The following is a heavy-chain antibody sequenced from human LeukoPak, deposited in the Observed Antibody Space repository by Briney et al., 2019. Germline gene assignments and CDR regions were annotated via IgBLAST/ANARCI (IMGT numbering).Heavy chain of an antibody. J-gene: IGHJ6*02. CDR1: GGTFSSYA. CDR2: IIPIFGTA. Sequence: SVKVSCKASGGTFSSYAISWVRQAPGQGLEWMGGIIPIFGTANYAQKFQGRVTITADESTSTAYMKLSSLRSEDTAVYYCAASSTGTVAYGMDVWGQGTTVTVSS. D-gene: IGHD2-8*02. CDR3: AASSTGTVAYGMDV. V-gene: IGHV1-69*01.